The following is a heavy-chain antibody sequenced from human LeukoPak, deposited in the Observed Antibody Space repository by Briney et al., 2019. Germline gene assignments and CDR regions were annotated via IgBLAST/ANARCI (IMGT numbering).Heavy chain of an antibody. D-gene: IGHD3/OR15-3a*01. CDR1: GFTLSDYY. J-gene: IGHJ4*02. CDR2: SSSSGSTI. CDR3: ARRRDFIDY. Sequence: GESLRLSCAASGFTLSDYYMSWLRQAPGKGLEWVSYSSSSGSTIYYADSVKGRFAISRDNAKNSLYLQMNSLRAEDTAVYYCARRRDFIDYWGQGTLVTVSS. V-gene: IGHV3-11*01.